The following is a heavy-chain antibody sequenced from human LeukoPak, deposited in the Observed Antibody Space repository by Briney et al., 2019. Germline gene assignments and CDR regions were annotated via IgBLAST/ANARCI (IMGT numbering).Heavy chain of an antibody. J-gene: IGHJ3*02. CDR2: IYPADSDT. Sequence: GESLKISCKGSGYRFTNYWFGWVRQMPGKGLEWMGIIYPADSDTRYRPSFQGQVTISADKSISTAYLQWSSLKASDTAMYYSARLLGVRPNAFDIWGQGTMVTVSS. V-gene: IGHV5-51*01. D-gene: IGHD6-6*01. CDR1: GYRFTNYW. CDR3: ARLLGVRPNAFDI.